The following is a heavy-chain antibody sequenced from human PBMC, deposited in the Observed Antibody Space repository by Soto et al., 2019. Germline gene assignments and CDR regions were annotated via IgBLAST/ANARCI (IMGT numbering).Heavy chain of an antibody. Sequence: SVTMSLPCSVSAGSLSSSSYYWGWIRQPPGKGLERIGSIYYSGSTYYNPSLKSRVTISVDTSRNQFSLRLRSVTAADTAVYYCARRVQQWLGPYNWFDPWGQGTLVAVSS. CDR3: ARRVQQWLGPYNWFDP. D-gene: IGHD6-19*01. CDR2: IYYSGST. J-gene: IGHJ5*02. V-gene: IGHV4-39*01. CDR1: AGSLSSSSYY.